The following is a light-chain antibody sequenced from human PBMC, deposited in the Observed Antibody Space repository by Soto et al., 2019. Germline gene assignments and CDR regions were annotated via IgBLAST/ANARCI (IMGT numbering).Light chain of an antibody. CDR2: KAS. Sequence: DIQMTQSPSTLSASVGDRVTISCRASQSISTWLAWYQQKPGKAPTLLIHKASTLESGVPSRFSGGGSGTDFTLTIHSLQPDDFATYYCQQYDAYPLTFGGGTKVDIK. CDR1: QSISTW. CDR3: QQYDAYPLT. V-gene: IGKV1-5*03. J-gene: IGKJ4*01.